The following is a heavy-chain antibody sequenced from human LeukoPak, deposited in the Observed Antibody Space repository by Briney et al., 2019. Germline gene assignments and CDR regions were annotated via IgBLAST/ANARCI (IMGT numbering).Heavy chain of an antibody. Sequence: SETLSLTCTVSGGSISRSSYYWGWIRPPPGKGLEWIGSIYYSGATYYNPSLKSRVTISVDTSKSQFSLQLGSVTAADTAVYYCARRVDTSDNWFDPWGQGTLVTVSS. D-gene: IGHD5-18*01. CDR1: GGSISRSSYY. CDR2: IYYSGAT. CDR3: ARRVDTSDNWFDP. J-gene: IGHJ5*02. V-gene: IGHV4-39*01.